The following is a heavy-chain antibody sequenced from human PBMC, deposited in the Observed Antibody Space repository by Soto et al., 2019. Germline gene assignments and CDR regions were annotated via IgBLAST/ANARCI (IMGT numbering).Heavy chain of an antibody. V-gene: IGHV1-69*13. J-gene: IGHJ5*02. CDR3: ARGAGLINRIAVAGTQVWFDP. CDR2: IIPIFGTA. Sequence: SVKVSCKASGGTFSSYAISWVRQAPGQGLERMGGIIPIFGTANYAQKFQGRVTITADESTSTAYMELSSLRSEDTAVYYCARGAGLINRIAVAGTQVWFDPWGQGTLVTVS. D-gene: IGHD6-19*01. CDR1: GGTFSSYA.